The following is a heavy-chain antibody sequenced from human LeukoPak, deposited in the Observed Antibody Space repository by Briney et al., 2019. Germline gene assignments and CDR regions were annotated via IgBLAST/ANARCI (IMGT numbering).Heavy chain of an antibody. J-gene: IGHJ5*02. D-gene: IGHD2-2*01. CDR2: IKKDGSDT. V-gene: IGHV3-7*01. CDR1: GFTFSSPW. CDR3: ARGTKVPAVMGNCFDP. Sequence: GGSLRLSCVASGFTFSSPWMRWVRQTPGKGLEWVANIKKDGSDTYYVDSVKGRFTISRDNAKNSVFLQMNTLRAEDTAVYYCARGTKVPAVMGNCFDPWGQGNLVTVSS.